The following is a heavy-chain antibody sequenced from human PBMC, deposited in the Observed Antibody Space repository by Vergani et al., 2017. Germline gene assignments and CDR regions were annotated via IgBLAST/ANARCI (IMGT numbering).Heavy chain of an antibody. D-gene: IGHD5-18*01. V-gene: IGHV1-46*03. CDR1: GYTFTNYY. CDR3: VRSPYSSCYLYYLDY. J-gene: IGHJ4*02. CDR2: ITPSGGRT. Sequence: QVQLVQSGAEVKKPGASLKVSCKASGYTFTNYYIHWVRQAPGQGLEWIGIITPSGGRTTYAQKFQGRVTMTTDASSATVYMELSSLRSDDTADYYCVRSPYSSCYLYYLDYWGQGTLVVVSS.